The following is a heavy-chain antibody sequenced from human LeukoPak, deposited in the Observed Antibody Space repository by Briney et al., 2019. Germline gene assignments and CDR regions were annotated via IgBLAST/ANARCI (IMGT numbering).Heavy chain of an antibody. CDR3: AKESTGSIAVAGTEYFQH. J-gene: IGHJ1*01. Sequence: GGSLRLSCAASGFTFSSYAMSWVRQAPGKGLEWVSAISGSGGSTYYADSVKGRFTISRDNSKNTLYLQMNSLRAEDTAVYYCAKESTGSIAVAGTEYFQHWGQGTLVTASS. V-gene: IGHV3-23*01. D-gene: IGHD6-19*01. CDR2: ISGSGGST. CDR1: GFTFSSYA.